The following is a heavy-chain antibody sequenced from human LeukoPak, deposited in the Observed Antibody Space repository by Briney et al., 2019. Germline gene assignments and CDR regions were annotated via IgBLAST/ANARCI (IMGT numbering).Heavy chain of an antibody. CDR2: IYTSGST. V-gene: IGHV4-4*07. CDR1: GGSISSYY. J-gene: IGHJ5*02. D-gene: IGHD3-16*02. CDR3: ARERETYDYVWGSYRYNWFDP. Sequence: SETLSLTCTVSGGSISSYYWSWLRQPAGKGLEWIGRIYTSGSTNYNPSLKSRVTMSVDTSKNQFSLKLSSVTAADTAVYYCARERETYDYVWGSYRYNWFDPWGQGTLVTVSS.